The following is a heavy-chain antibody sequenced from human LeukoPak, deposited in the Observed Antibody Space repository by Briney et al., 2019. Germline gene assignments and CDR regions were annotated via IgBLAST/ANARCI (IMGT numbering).Heavy chain of an antibody. D-gene: IGHD3-10*01. CDR3: ARARGRSSPTYYYYYYVDV. CDR1: GGSISSYY. Sequence: PSETLSLTCTVSGGSISSYYWSWIRQPAGKGLEWIGRIYTSGSTNYNPSLKSRVTMSVDTSKNQFSLKLSSVTAADTAVYYCARARGRSSPTYYYYYYVDVWGKGTTVTVSS. J-gene: IGHJ6*03. V-gene: IGHV4-4*07. CDR2: IYTSGST.